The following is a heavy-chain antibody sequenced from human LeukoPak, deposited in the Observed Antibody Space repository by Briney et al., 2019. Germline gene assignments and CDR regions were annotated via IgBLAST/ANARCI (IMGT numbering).Heavy chain of an antibody. CDR2: LFSRGTT. Sequence: SQTLSLTCTVSGGSFSSDDYSWNRIRQPAGQGLEWIGRLFSRGTTNYNPALKSRVTISGDTSNNQFSLKLNSVTAADTAVYYCEKYLRDSGTYYFDNWGQGALVTVSS. J-gene: IGHJ4*02. CDR1: GGSFSSDDYS. D-gene: IGHD2-2*02. CDR3: EKYLRDSGTYYFDN. V-gene: IGHV4-61*02.